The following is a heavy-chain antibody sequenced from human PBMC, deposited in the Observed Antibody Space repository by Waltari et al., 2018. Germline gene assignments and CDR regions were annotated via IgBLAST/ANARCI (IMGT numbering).Heavy chain of an antibody. CDR1: GDAMSENYW. CDR2: IHRRGRT. V-gene: IGHV4-4*03. D-gene: IGHD2-15*01. Sequence: QLQLQQSGPGLVQPPESLSLTCGVSGDAMSENYWWSWVRQSPEKGLEWIGQIHRRGRTYYNPSLESRVSVSMDTSNNKFFLKLSSAIAADTAVYYCARDRGRGLYFDSWGQGTLVTVSP. J-gene: IGHJ4*02. CDR3: ARDRGRGLYFDS.